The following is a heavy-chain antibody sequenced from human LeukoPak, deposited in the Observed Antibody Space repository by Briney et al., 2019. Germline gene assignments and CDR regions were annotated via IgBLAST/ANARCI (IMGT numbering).Heavy chain of an antibody. CDR3: AKERRWQQYYFDS. CDR2: TSYDGTDT. D-gene: IGHD5-24*01. Sequence: PGVSLRLSCAASGFTFSSDGIHWVSQAPGKGLEWVALTSYDGTDTYYADSVKGGFTISRDNTKNTLSLQMNSLRPEDTAVYYCAKERRWQQYYFDSWGQGTLVTVSS. V-gene: IGHV3-30*18. CDR1: GFTFSSDG. J-gene: IGHJ4*02.